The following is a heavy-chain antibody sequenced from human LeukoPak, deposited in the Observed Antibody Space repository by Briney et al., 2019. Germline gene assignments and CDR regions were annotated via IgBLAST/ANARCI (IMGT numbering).Heavy chain of an antibody. J-gene: IGHJ4*02. CDR3: AKERMWQSPHYLDS. D-gene: IGHD2-21*01. V-gene: IGHV3-7*01. Sequence: GGSLRLSCAASGFSFSNYWMDWVRQAPGKGLEWVANIKQDGSETKYLDSVKGRFTISRDNSKNTLYVQMNSLRDEDTAVYYCAKERMWQSPHYLDSWGQGTLVTVSS. CDR2: IKQDGSET. CDR1: GFSFSNYW.